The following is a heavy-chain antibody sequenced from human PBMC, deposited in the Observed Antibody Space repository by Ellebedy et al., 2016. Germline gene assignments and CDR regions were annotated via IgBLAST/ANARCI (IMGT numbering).Heavy chain of an antibody. Sequence: ASVKVSCKASGYTFTSYAMHWVRQAPGQRLEWMGWINAGTGNTKYSQRFQGRVTITRDTSASTAYMELSSLRFEDTAVYYCARGNSAFDIWGQGTMVTVSS. CDR3: ARGNSAFDI. V-gene: IGHV1-3*01. CDR2: INAGTGNT. CDR1: GYTFTSYA. J-gene: IGHJ3*02.